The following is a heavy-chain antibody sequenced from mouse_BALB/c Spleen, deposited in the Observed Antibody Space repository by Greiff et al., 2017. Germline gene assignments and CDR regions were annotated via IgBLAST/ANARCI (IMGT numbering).Heavy chain of an antibody. V-gene: IGHV1-14*01. Sequence: VQLQQSGPELVKPGASVKMSCKASGYTFTSYVMHWVKQKPGQGLEWIGYINPYNDGTKYNEKFKGKATLTSDKSSSTAYMELSSLTAEDSAVYYCARIGPDWYFDVWGAGTTVTVSS. J-gene: IGHJ1*01. CDR1: GYTFTSYV. CDR2: INPYNDGT. CDR3: ARIGPDWYFDV.